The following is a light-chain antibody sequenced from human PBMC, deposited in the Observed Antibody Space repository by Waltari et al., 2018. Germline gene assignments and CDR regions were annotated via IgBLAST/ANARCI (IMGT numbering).Light chain of an antibody. CDR2: KAS. V-gene: IGKV1-5*03. CDR3: QQYSTHYT. J-gene: IGKJ2*01. CDR1: QSILTW. Sequence: IQMTQSPSTLSASVGDRVSITCRASQSILTWLAWYQQKPGKAPKLLIYKASNLQSGVPSRFSDSGSGTEFTLTISSLQPDDFATYYCQQYSTHYTFGQGTKVE.